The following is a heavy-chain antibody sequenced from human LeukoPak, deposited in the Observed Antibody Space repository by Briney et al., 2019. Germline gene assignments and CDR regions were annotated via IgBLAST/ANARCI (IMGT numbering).Heavy chain of an antibody. J-gene: IGHJ4*02. D-gene: IGHD2-2*01. CDR2: IKQDGSEK. CDR3: ARDQRYCSSSSCPWEPFDY. V-gene: IGHV3-7*05. CDR1: GFTFSSYW. Sequence: GGSLRLSCAASGFTFSSYWMSWVRQAPGKGLEWVANIKQDGSEKYYVDSVKGRFTISRDNAKNSLYLQVNSLRAEDTAVYYCARDQRYCSSSSCPWEPFDYWGQGTLVTVSS.